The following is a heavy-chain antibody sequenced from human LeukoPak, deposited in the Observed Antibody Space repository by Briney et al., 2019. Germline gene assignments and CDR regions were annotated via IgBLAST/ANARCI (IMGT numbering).Heavy chain of an antibody. J-gene: IGHJ3*02. D-gene: IGHD3-22*01. Sequence: SVKVSCKASGGTFSSYAISWVRQAPGQGLEWMGRIIPILGIANYAQKFQGRVTITADKSTSTAYMELSSLRSEDTAVYYCARARLYYEKAFDIWGQGTMVTVSS. V-gene: IGHV1-69*04. CDR2: IIPILGIA. CDR1: GGTFSSYA. CDR3: ARARLYYEKAFDI.